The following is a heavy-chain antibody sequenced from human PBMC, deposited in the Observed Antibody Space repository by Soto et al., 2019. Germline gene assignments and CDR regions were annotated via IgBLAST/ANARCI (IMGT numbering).Heavy chain of an antibody. J-gene: IGHJ4*02. CDR1: GFTFSSYA. D-gene: IGHD6-19*01. CDR3: AKDRGYSSGWHYFDY. Sequence: EVQLLESGGGLVQPGGSLRLSRAASGFTFSSYALSWVRQAPGKGLEWVSAISGSDRTTYYYADSVKGRFTISRDNSKNTLYLQMSSLRAEDTAVYYCAKDRGYSSGWHYFDYWGQGTLVTVSS. CDR2: ISGSDRTT. V-gene: IGHV3-23*01.